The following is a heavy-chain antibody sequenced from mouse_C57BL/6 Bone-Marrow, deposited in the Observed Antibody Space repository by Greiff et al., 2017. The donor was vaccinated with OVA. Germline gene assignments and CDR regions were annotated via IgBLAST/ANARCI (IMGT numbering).Heavy chain of an antibody. CDR2: INPNNGGT. CDR1: GYTFTDYY. D-gene: IGHD3-2*02. J-gene: IGHJ3*01. V-gene: IGHV1-26*01. CDR3: ARGRAAQAWFAY. Sequence: VQLQQSGPELVKPGASVKISCTASGYTFTDYYMNWVKQSHGKSLEWIGDINPNNGGTSYNQKFKGKATLTVDKSSSTAYMELRSLTSEDSAVYYCARGRAAQAWFAYWGQGTLVTVAA.